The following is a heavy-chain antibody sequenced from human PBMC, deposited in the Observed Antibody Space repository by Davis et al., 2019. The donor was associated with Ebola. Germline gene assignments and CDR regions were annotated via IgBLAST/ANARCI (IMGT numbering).Heavy chain of an antibody. J-gene: IGHJ6*04. Sequence: GESLKISCAASGFTFSSYAMSWVRQAPGKGLEWVSAISGSGGSTYYADSVKGRFTISRDNSKKTLYLQMNSLRAEDTAVYYCTRQGGYYYYGMDVWGKGTTVTVSS. D-gene: IGHD3-16*01. CDR1: GFTFSSYA. CDR3: TRQGGYYYYGMDV. CDR2: ISGSGGST. V-gene: IGHV3-23*01.